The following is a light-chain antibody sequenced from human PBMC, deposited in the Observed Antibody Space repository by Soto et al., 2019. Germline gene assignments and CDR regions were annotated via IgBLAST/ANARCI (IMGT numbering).Light chain of an antibody. J-gene: IGKJ1*01. CDR1: HSVSSY. CDR3: QQYGSSPTT. CDR2: GAS. Sequence: EIVLTQSPGTLSLSPGERATLSCRASHSVSSYLAWYQQKPGQAPRLLIFGASFRATGIPDRFSGSGSGTDFTLTISRLEPEDFAVYYCQQYGSSPTTFGQGTKVDI. V-gene: IGKV3-20*01.